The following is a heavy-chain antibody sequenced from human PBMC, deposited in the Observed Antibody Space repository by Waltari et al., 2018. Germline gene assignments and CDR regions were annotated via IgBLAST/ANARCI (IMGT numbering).Heavy chain of an antibody. V-gene: IGHV4-34*02. CDR1: GGSFSGYY. D-gene: IGHD4-17*01. CDR3: ALSRYGLASPKFDP. Sequence: QVQVQQWGAGLVKPSETLSLTCAVYGGSFSGYYWSRLRQPPGKALGWIGEIDHSGVTNYNPSLTSRATISVDTSRNQLSLKLTSVTAADTAIYYCALSRYGLASPKFDPWGQGTLVTVSS. CDR2: IDHSGVT. J-gene: IGHJ5*02.